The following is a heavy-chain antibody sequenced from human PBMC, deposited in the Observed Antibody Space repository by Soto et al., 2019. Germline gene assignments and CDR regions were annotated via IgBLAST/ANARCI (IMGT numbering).Heavy chain of an antibody. CDR1: GFTFSSYW. CDR2: IKQDGSEK. CDR3: AREGSLSGWYYFDY. Sequence: GGSLRLSCAASGFTFSSYWMSWVRQAPGKGLEWVANIKQDGSEKYYVDSVKGRFTISRDNAKNSLYLQMNSLRAEDTAVYYRAREGSLSGWYYFDYWGQGTLVTVSS. V-gene: IGHV3-7*05. D-gene: IGHD6-19*01. J-gene: IGHJ4*02.